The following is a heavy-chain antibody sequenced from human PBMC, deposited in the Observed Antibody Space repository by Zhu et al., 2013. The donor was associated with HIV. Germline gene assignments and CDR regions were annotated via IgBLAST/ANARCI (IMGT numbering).Heavy chain of an antibody. Sequence: QVQLVQSGAEVKKPGASVKVSCKASGYTFTSYDINWVRQATGQGLEWMGWMNPNSGNTGYAQKFQGRVTMTRNTSISTAYMELSSLRSEDTAVYHCARDLAAGTNNAGYTAXVPDYWGPGNPG. J-gene: IGHJ4*02. CDR3: ARDLAAGTNNAGYTAXVPDY. V-gene: IGHV1-8*01. CDR2: MNPNSGNT. D-gene: IGHD6-13*01. CDR1: GYTFTSYD.